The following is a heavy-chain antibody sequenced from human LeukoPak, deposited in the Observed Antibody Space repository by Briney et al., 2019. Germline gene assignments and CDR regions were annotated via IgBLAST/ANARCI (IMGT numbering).Heavy chain of an antibody. D-gene: IGHD2-21*02. CDR1: GFDFSTYA. CDR2: ISGSGGST. J-gene: IGHJ4*02. V-gene: IGHV3-23*01. Sequence: GGSLRLSCAASGFDFSTYAINWVRQAPGKGLEWVSAISGSGGSTYYADSVKGRFTISRDNAKNSLFLQMNSLRAEETAVYYCARVHWGVVTAIPNDHWGQGTLVTVSS. CDR3: ARVHWGVVTAIPNDH.